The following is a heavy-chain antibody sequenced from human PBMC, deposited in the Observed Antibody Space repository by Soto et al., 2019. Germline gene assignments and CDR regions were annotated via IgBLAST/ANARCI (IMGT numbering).Heavy chain of an antibody. CDR1: GFSLTSKPVG. D-gene: IGHD3-10*01. V-gene: IGHV2-5*02. J-gene: IGHJ6*02. Sequence: GSGPTLVNPTETLSLTCTFSGFSLTSKPVGVGWIRQPPGGALQWLALVYWDGAKLFSPYLQRMLTITQDTSKQQVVLTMTNMDPVDTATYYFVHRRGSPQYYYYFRVDVWGQGTTVTVSS. CDR3: VHRRGSPQYYYYFRVDV. CDR2: VYWDGAK.